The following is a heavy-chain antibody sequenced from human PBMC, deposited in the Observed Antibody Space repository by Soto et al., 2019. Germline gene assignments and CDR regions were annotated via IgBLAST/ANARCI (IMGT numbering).Heavy chain of an antibody. CDR3: ARDIVVVVAATHDAFDI. D-gene: IGHD2-15*01. CDR2: INAGNGNT. CDR1: GYTFTSYA. J-gene: IGHJ3*02. V-gene: IGHV1-3*01. Sequence: ASVKASCKASGYTFTSYAMHWVRQAPGQRLEWMGWINAGNGNTKYSQKFQGRVTITRDTSASTAYMELSSLRSEDTAVYYCARDIVVVVAATHDAFDIWGQGTMVTVSS.